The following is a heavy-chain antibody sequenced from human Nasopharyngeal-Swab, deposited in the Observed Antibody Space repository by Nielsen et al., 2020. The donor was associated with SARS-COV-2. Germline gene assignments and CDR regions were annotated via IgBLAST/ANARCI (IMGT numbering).Heavy chain of an antibody. J-gene: IGHJ6*02. CDR1: GYTFTSYG. V-gene: IGHV1-18*04. Sequence: ASVKVSCKASGYTFTSYGISWVRQAPGQGLEWMGWISAYNGNTNYAQKLQGRVTMTTDTSTSTAYMELRSLRSDDTAVYYCARDDRGGACPWVYYYYYGMDVWGQGTTVTVSS. D-gene: IGHD1-26*01. CDR3: ARDDRGGACPWVYYYYYGMDV. CDR2: ISAYNGNT.